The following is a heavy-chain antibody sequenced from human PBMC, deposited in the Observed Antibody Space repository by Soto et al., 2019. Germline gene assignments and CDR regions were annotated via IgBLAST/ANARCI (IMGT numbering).Heavy chain of an antibody. CDR3: AKDPYYYGSGPFDY. J-gene: IGHJ4*02. D-gene: IGHD3-10*01. Sequence: GGSLRLSCAASGFTFSSYGMHWVRQAPGKGLEWVAVISYDGSNKYYADSVKGRFTISRDNSKNTLYLQMNSLRAEDTAVYYCAKDPYYYGSGPFDYWGQGTLVTVSS. V-gene: IGHV3-30*18. CDR1: GFTFSSYG. CDR2: ISYDGSNK.